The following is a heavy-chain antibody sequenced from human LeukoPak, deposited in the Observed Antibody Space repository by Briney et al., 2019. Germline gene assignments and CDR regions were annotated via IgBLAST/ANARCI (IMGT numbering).Heavy chain of an antibody. CDR1: GFTFSSYS. D-gene: IGHD3-10*01. V-gene: IGHV3-48*01. J-gene: IGHJ4*02. CDR3: ASYGSGSYFDY. CDR2: ISSSSSTI. Sequence: GGSLRLSCAASGFTFSSYSMNWVRQAPGKGLEWVSYISSSSSTIYYADSVKGRFTISRDNSKNTLYLQMNSLRAEDTAVYYCASYGSGSYFDYWGQGTLVTVSS.